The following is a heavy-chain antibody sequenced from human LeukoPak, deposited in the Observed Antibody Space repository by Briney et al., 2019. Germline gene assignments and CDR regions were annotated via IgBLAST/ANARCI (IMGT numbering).Heavy chain of an antibody. CDR1: GFTFSRNS. D-gene: IGHD3-3*01. V-gene: IGHV3-9*01. Sequence: GGSLRLSCAASGFTFSRNSMNWVRQAPGKGLEWVSGISWNSGSIGYADSVKGRFTISRDNAKNSLYLRMNSLRAEDTALYYCAKTSWSGSRGGWFDPWGQGTLVTVSS. CDR2: ISWNSGSI. CDR3: AKTSWSGSRGGWFDP. J-gene: IGHJ5*02.